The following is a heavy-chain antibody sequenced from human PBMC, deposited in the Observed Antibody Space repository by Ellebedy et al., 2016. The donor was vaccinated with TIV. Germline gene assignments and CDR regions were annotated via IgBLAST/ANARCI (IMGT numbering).Heavy chain of an antibody. V-gene: IGHV3-7*01. D-gene: IGHD4-17*01. CDR2: IYQDGSQK. J-gene: IGHJ5*01. CDR1: GFTFRSYW. CDR3: ARRGSYGDYAVQINNWFDS. Sequence: GGSLRLSCAAPGFTFRSYWMGWVRQAPGKGLEWVANIYQDGSQKYYVDSVQGRFTISRDNAKNSLYPQMNSLKVEDTAVYYCARRGSYGDYAVQINNWFDSWGQGTLVTVYS.